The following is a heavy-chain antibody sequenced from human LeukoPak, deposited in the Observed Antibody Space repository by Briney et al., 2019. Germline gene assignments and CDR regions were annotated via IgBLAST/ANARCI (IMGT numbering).Heavy chain of an antibody. J-gene: IGHJ4*02. CDR3: ARERNPYYYGSGSYYGY. CDR1: GFTFSSYA. D-gene: IGHD3-10*01. V-gene: IGHV3-30*04. CDR2: ISYDGSNK. Sequence: GGSPRLSCAASGFTFSSYAMHWVRQAPGKGLEWVAVISYDGSNKYYADSVKGRFTISRDNSKNTLYLQMNSLRAEDTAVYYCARERNPYYYGSGSYYGYCGQGTLVNVSS.